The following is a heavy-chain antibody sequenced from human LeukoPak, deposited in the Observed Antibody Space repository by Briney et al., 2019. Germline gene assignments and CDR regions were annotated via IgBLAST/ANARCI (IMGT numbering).Heavy chain of an antibody. V-gene: IGHV1-46*01. CDR1: GYTFTSYY. CDR3: ARDPPYYDFWSGYPDY. Sequence: ASVKVSCKASGYTFTSYYMHWVRQAPGQGPEWMGIINPSGGSTSYAQKFQGRVTMTRDTSTSTVYMELSSLRSEDTAVYYCARDPPYYDFWSGYPDYWGQGTLVTVSS. J-gene: IGHJ4*02. CDR2: INPSGGST. D-gene: IGHD3-3*01.